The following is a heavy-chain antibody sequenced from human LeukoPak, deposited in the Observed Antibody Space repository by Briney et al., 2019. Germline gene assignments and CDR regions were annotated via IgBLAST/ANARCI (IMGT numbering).Heavy chain of an antibody. CDR1: GFTFSDYY. D-gene: IGHD3-22*01. V-gene: IGHV3-20*04. Sequence: GGSLRLSCAASGFTFSDYYMSWVRQAPGKGLEWVSGINWNGANTGYADSVKGRFTISRDNTQNSLYLQMNSLRAEDTAFYYCAGDALYDSFGYYSDYWGQGTLVTVSS. J-gene: IGHJ4*02. CDR3: AGDALYDSFGYYSDY. CDR2: INWNGANT.